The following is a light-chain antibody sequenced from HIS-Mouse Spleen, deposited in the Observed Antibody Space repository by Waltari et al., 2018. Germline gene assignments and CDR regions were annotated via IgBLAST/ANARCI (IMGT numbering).Light chain of an antibody. Sequence: SYELTQPPSVSVSPGQTASITCSGDKLGDKYACWYQQKPGQSPVLVIYQDSKRPSGIPERFSGSNSGNTATLTISGTQAMDEAYYYCQAWDSSLVFGGGTKLTVL. CDR2: QDS. V-gene: IGLV3-1*01. J-gene: IGLJ2*01. CDR3: QAWDSSLV. CDR1: KLGDKY.